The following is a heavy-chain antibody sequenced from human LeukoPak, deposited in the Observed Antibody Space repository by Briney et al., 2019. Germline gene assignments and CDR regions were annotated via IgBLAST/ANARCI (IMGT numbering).Heavy chain of an antibody. CDR1: GGSISSGGYY. V-gene: IGHV4-31*03. D-gene: IGHD3-16*01. CDR3: ARAYMVWGNPYYFDY. CDR2: IYYSGST. Sequence: SETLSLTCTVSGGSISSGGYYWSWIRQHPGKGLEWIGYIYYSGSTYYNPSLKSRVTISVDTSKNQFSLRLSSVTAADTAVYYRARAYMVWGNPYYFDYWGQGTLVTVSS. J-gene: IGHJ4*02.